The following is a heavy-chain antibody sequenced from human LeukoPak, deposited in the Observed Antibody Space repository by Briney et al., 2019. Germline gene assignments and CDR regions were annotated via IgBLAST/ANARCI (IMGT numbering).Heavy chain of an antibody. CDR1: GYTFTCYY. D-gene: IGHD2-2*02. V-gene: IGHV1-2*04. Sequence: ASVKVSCKASGYTFTCYYMHWVRQAPGQGLEWMGWINPNSGGTNYAQKFQGWVTMTRNTSISTAYMELSRLRSDDAAVYYCARSGYCSSTSCYTPYNWFVPWGQGTLVTVSS. J-gene: IGHJ5*02. CDR2: INPNSGGT. CDR3: ARSGYCSSTSCYTPYNWFVP.